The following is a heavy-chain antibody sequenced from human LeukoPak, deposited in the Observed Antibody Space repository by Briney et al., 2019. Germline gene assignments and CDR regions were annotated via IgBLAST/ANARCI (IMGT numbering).Heavy chain of an antibody. Sequence: PSETLSLTCTVSGGSISSYYWSWIRQPPGKGLEWIGYIFDSGSTSTSYNPSLKSRDTISVDMSKNQFSLKLSSVTAADTAVFYCARSNGYSSGWHDYWGQGTLVTVSS. CDR2: IFDSGSTST. J-gene: IGHJ4*02. V-gene: IGHV4-59*08. CDR3: ARSNGYSSGWHDY. CDR1: GGSISSYY. D-gene: IGHD6-19*01.